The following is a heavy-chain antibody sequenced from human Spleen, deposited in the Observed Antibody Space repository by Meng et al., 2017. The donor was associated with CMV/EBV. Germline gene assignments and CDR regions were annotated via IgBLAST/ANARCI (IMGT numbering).Heavy chain of an antibody. CDR1: GGSFSGYY. V-gene: IGHV4-34*01. CDR2: INHSGST. Sequence: CAVYGGSFSGYYWSWIRQPPGKGLEWIGEINHSGSTNYNPSLKSRVTISVDTSKNQFSLKLSSVTAADTAVYYCARDGSGYGVFDYWGQGTPVTVSS. CDR3: ARDGSGYGVFDY. J-gene: IGHJ4*02. D-gene: IGHD3-22*01.